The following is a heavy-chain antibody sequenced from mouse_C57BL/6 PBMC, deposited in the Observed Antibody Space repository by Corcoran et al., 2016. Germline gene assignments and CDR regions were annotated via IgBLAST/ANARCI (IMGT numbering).Heavy chain of an antibody. CDR2: INTYSGVP. V-gene: IGHV9-3*01. J-gene: IGHJ1*03. CDR3: ARLWTYWYFDV. D-gene: IGHD6-1*01. CDR1: GYTFTTYG. Sequence: QIQLVQSGTELKKPGETVKISCKASGYTFTTYGMSWVKQAPGKGLKWMGWINTYSGVPTYADDFKGRFAFSLETSASTAYLQINNLKNEDTATYFCARLWTYWYFDVWGTGTTVTVSS.